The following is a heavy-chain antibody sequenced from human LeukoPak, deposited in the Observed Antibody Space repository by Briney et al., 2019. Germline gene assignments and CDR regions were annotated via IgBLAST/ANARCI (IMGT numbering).Heavy chain of an antibody. CDR2: ISGSGDSA. J-gene: IGHJ4*02. CDR1: GFTFSNYA. Sequence: PGGYLRLSCAASGFTFSNYAMRWVRQAPGKGLEWVSGISGSGDSAYYADSVKGRFTISRDNSKNTLYLQMNSLRAEDTAVYYCARRSGIAVAGAFDYWDQGTLGTVSS. D-gene: IGHD6-19*01. V-gene: IGHV3-23*01. CDR3: ARRSGIAVAGAFDY.